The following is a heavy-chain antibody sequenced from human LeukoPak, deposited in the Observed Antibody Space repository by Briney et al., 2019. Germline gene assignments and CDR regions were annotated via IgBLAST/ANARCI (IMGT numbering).Heavy chain of an antibody. D-gene: IGHD4-23*01. J-gene: IGHJ4*02. V-gene: IGHV6-1*01. CDR2: TYYRSKWYN. CDR1: GDSVSSKITA. CDR3: AKGTTVVTPLHY. Sequence: SQTLSLTCAISGDSVSSKITAWNWIRQSPSRGLEWLGRTYYRSKWYNDDALPVRSRISINADTSKNQVSLQLNSVTPEDTAVYYCAKGTTVVTPLHYWGQGTLVTVSS.